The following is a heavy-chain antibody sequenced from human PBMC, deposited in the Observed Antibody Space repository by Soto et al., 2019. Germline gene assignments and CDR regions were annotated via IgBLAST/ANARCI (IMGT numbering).Heavy chain of an antibody. D-gene: IGHD2-8*01. V-gene: IGHV1-2*04. CDR3: ARGDSTDCSNGVCSFFYNHDMDV. J-gene: IGHJ6*04. CDR2: INPKSGGT. Sequence: AASVKASCKASGYSFTDYHIHWVRQAPGQGLEWLGRINPKSGGTSTAQKFQGWVTMTTDTSISTASMELTRLTSDDTAIYYCARGDSTDCSNGVCSFFYNHDMDVWGKGTKVTVYS. CDR1: GYSFTDYH.